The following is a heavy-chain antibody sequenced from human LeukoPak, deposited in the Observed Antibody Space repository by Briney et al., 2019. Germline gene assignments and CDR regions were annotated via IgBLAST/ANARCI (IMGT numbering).Heavy chain of an antibody. J-gene: IGHJ6*03. CDR2: IDVYNGNT. D-gene: IGHD1-1*01. V-gene: IGHV1-18*01. CDR3: ARAGSYSYMDV. CDR1: GYTFTSSG. Sequence: ASVKVSCKASGYTFTSSGISWERQAPGQGLEWMGWIDVYNGNTNYAQKLQGRVTMTTDTSTTTAYMELRSLRLDDTAVYYCARAGSYSYMDVWGKGTTVTVSS.